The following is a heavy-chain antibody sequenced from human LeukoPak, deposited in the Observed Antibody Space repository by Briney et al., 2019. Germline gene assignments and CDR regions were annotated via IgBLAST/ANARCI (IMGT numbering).Heavy chain of an antibody. J-gene: IGHJ5*02. CDR2: ISSSSSHI. V-gene: IGHV3-21*01. Sequence: GGSLRLSCAASGFTFSSYSMNWVRQAPGKGLEWVSSISSSSSHIYYADSVKGRFTTSRDNAKNSLYLQMNSLRAEDTAVYYCARDFYDSSGTWGQGTLVTVSS. D-gene: IGHD3-22*01. CDR1: GFTFSSYS. CDR3: ARDFYDSSGT.